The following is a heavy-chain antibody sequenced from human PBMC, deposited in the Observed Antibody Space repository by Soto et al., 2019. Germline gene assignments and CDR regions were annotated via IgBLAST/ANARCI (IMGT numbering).Heavy chain of an antibody. CDR2: IKSKTDGGTT. D-gene: IGHD1-1*01. CDR1: GFTFSNAW. J-gene: IGHJ6*02. CDR3: TTDGGNNWNDRAPDYYYYYGMDV. V-gene: IGHV3-15*07. Sequence: GGSLRLSCAASGFTFSNAWMNWVRQAPGKGLEWVGRIKSKTDGGTTDYAAPVKGRFTISRDDSKKTLYLQMNSLKTEDTAVYYCTTDGGNNWNDRAPDYYYYYGMDVWGQGTTVTVSS.